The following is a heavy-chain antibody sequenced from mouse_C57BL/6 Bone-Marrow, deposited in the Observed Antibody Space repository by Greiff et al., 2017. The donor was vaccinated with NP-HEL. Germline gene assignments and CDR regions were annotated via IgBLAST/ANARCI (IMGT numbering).Heavy chain of an antibody. Sequence: VQLQQSGAELVKPGASVKMSCKASGYTFTSYWITWVKQRPGQGLEWIGDIYPGSGSTNYNEKFKSKATLAVDTSSSTAYMQLSSLTSEDSAVYYGATHFYYGSANAMDYWGQGTSVTVSS. V-gene: IGHV1-55*01. CDR3: ATHFYYGSANAMDY. CDR2: IYPGSGST. CDR1: GYTFTSYW. J-gene: IGHJ4*01. D-gene: IGHD1-1*01.